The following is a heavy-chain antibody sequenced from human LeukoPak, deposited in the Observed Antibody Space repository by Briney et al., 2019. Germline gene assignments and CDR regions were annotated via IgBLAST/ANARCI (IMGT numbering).Heavy chain of an antibody. D-gene: IGHD3-22*01. CDR3: AMIRYYDSSGYFDY. V-gene: IGHV4-61*01. Sequence: SETLSLTCTVSGCSISSSSYYWSWIRQPPGKGLEWIGYIYYSGSTNYNPSLKSRVTISVDTSKNQFSLKLSSVTAADTAVYYCAMIRYYDSSGYFDYWGQGTLVTVSS. CDR1: GCSISSSSYY. CDR2: IYYSGST. J-gene: IGHJ4*02.